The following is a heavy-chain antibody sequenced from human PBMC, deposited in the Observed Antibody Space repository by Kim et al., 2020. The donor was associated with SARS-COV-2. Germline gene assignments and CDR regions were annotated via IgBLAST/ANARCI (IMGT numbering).Heavy chain of an antibody. J-gene: IGHJ4*02. V-gene: IGHV1-3*01. Sequence: ASVKVSCKASGYTFTSYAMHWVRQAPGQRLEWMGWINAGNGNTKYSQKFQGRVTITRDTSASTAYMELSSLRSEDTAVYYCARGREYYDFWSGYYTGPYDFDYWGQGTLVTVSS. CDR3: ARGREYYDFWSGYYTGPYDFDY. CDR2: INAGNGNT. D-gene: IGHD3-3*01. CDR1: GYTFTSYA.